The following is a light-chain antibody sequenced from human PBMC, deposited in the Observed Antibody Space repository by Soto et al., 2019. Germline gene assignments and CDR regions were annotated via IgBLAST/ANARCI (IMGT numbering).Light chain of an antibody. CDR2: KSS. J-gene: IGKJ1*01. CDR1: QNINDW. CDR3: QQYNSYST. V-gene: IGKV1-5*03. Sequence: DIQMTQSPSTLSASVGDRVTITCRASQNINDWLAWYQQKPGKAPKLLIYKSSSLESGVPSRFSGSGSGTEFTLTISSLQPDDFATYYCQQYNSYSTFGQGTKVDIK.